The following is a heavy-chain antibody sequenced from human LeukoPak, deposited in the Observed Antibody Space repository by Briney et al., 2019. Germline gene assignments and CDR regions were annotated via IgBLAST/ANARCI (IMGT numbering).Heavy chain of an antibody. J-gene: IGHJ6*04. Sequence: PGGSLRLSCAASGFTFSNYGMHWVRQAPGKGLEWVAFIEYDGTNIHFADSVRGRFTISRDNSEDTLYLQIITLRAVDTAMYYCARNRLRATATDMDVWGKGTTVTVSS. CDR1: GFTFSNYG. V-gene: IGHV3-30*02. CDR2: IEYDGTNI. D-gene: IGHD2-15*01. CDR3: ARNRLRATATDMDV.